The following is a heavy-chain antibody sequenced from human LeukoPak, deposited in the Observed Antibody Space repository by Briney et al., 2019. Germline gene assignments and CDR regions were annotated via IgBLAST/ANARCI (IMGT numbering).Heavy chain of an antibody. CDR2: ISTTSSYI. Sequence: GGSLRLSCAASGFTFSSYTMNWVRQALGKGLEWVSSISTTSSYIYYADSVKGRFTISRDNAKNSLYLQMNSLRAEDTAVYYCAKDRSRVGATTAFDIWGQGTMVTVSS. V-gene: IGHV3-21*04. CDR1: GFTFSSYT. D-gene: IGHD1-26*01. J-gene: IGHJ3*02. CDR3: AKDRSRVGATTAFDI.